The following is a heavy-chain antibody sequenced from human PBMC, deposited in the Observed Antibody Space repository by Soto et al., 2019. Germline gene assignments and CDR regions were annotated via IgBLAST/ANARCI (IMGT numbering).Heavy chain of an antibody. J-gene: IGHJ4*02. Sequence: QVQLVQSGAEVKKPGASVKVSCKVSGYTFTSYGISWVRQAPGQGLEWMGWISAYNGNTNYEQKLQGRVTMTTETSTSTAYMELRSLRSDDTAVYYCARDAPEITMIVEGPDYWGQGTLVTVSS. CDR1: GYTFTSYG. CDR3: ARDAPEITMIVEGPDY. D-gene: IGHD3-22*01. CDR2: ISAYNGNT. V-gene: IGHV1-18*04.